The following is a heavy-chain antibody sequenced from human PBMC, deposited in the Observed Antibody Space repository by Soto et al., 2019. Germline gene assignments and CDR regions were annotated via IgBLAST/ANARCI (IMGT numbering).Heavy chain of an antibody. D-gene: IGHD3-3*01. CDR3: ARAGPGIFGVVTTYIDY. CDR2: ISGSCGST. V-gene: IGHV3-23*01. Sequence: GGSLRLSCAASGFTFSSYAMSWVRQAPGKGLECVSAISGSCGSTYYADSVKGRFTISRDNSKNTLYLQMNSLRAEDTAVYYCARAGPGIFGVVTTYIDYWGQGTLVTVSS. J-gene: IGHJ4*02. CDR1: GFTFSSYA.